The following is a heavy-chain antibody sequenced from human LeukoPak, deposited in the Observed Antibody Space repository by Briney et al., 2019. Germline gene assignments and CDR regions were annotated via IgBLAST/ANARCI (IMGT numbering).Heavy chain of an antibody. CDR2: INPNSGGT. CDR3: ARYSSGWYFFDY. J-gene: IGHJ4*02. Sequence: GASVKVSCKASGYIFTDYYMHWVRQAPGQDLGWMGRINPNSGGTNYAQKFQGRVTMTRDTSTSTAYVELRSLRSDDTAVYYCARYSSGWYFFDYWGQGTLVTVSS. CDR1: GYIFTDYY. D-gene: IGHD6-19*01. V-gene: IGHV1/OR15-1*04.